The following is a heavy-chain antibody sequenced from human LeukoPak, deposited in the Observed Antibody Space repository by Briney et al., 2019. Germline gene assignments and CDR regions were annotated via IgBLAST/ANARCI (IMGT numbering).Heavy chain of an antibody. Sequence: GGSLRLSCAASGFTFSSYAMSWVRQAPGKGLEWVSAISGSGGSTYYADSVEGRFTISRDNSKNTLYLQMNSLRAEDTALYYCAKDGDTVSGTYYFDMDVWGKGTTVTISS. D-gene: IGHD1-26*01. CDR2: ISGSGGST. CDR3: AKDGDTVSGTYYFDMDV. J-gene: IGHJ6*03. CDR1: GFTFSSYA. V-gene: IGHV3-23*01.